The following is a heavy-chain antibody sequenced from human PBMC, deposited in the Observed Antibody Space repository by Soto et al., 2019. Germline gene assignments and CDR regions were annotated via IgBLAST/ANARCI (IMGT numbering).Heavy chain of an antibody. CDR2: VSHRGNT. J-gene: IGHJ4*02. Sequence: TLGHTCSVVEVLAPTAAYDSDWRSDHPGKGLEWMGYVSHRGNTYYNPSLKSRLTISRDTSKNQFYLHLTSVTAADTAVYYCARYRLTATWSKFDYWGQGTQVTVSS. CDR3: ARYRLTATWSKFDY. CDR1: EVLAPTAAYD. V-gene: IGHV4-31*03. D-gene: IGHD2-8*02.